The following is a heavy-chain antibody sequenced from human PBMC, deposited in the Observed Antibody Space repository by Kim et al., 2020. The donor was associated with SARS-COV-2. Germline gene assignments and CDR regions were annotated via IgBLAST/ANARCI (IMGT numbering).Heavy chain of an antibody. Sequence: VKGRFTISRENAKNSLYLQMNSLRAGDTAVYYCARGNHYYGSGSYYKFDPWGQGTLVTVSS. CDR3: ARGNHYYGSGSYYKFDP. J-gene: IGHJ5*02. D-gene: IGHD3-10*01. V-gene: IGHV3-13*01.